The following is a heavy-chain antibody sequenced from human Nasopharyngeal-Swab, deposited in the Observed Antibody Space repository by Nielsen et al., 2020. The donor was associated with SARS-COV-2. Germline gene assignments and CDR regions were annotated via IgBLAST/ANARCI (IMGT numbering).Heavy chain of an antibody. CDR2: NSSSSSTI. V-gene: IGHV3-48*04. Sequence: VRQAPGKGLEWVSYNSSSSSTIYYADSVKGRFTISRDNAKNSLCLQMNSLRAEDTAVYYCARGGRWWATTSRANNWFDPWGQGTLVTVSS. CDR3: ARGGRWWATTSRANNWFDP. D-gene: IGHD1/OR15-1a*01. J-gene: IGHJ5*02.